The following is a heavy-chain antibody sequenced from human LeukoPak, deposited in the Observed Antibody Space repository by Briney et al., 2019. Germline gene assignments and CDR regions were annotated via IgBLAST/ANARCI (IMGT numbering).Heavy chain of an antibody. CDR3: TTDFVVVAADPAGY. CDR1: GFTFSNAW. Sequence: GGSLRLSCAASGFTFSNAWMSWVRQAPGKGLEWVGRIKSKTDGGTTDYAAPVKGRFTISRDDSKNTLYLQMNSLKTEDTAVYYCTTDFVVVAADPAGYWGQGTLVTVSS. V-gene: IGHV3-15*01. D-gene: IGHD2-15*01. J-gene: IGHJ4*02. CDR2: IKSKTDGGTT.